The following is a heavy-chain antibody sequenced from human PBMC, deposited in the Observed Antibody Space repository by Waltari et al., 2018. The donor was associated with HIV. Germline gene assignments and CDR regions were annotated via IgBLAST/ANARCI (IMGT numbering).Heavy chain of an antibody. V-gene: IGHV2-5*02. J-gene: IGHJ4*02. CDR2: IYWDDAN. Sequence: QITLKESGPTLVKPTQTLTLTCTFSGFSLSTSGVGVGWIRQPPGKALEWLVLIYWDDANRYSPSLKSRLTITKDTSKNQVVLTLTNMDLVDTATYYCAHASRIPGTLVHYFDYWGQGTLVSVSP. D-gene: IGHD3-10*01. CDR1: GFSLSTSGVG. CDR3: AHASRIPGTLVHYFDY.